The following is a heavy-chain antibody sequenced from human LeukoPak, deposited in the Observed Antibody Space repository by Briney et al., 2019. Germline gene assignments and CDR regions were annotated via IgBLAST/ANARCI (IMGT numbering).Heavy chain of an antibody. J-gene: IGHJ4*02. CDR2: ISGSGGST. D-gene: IGHD6-19*01. CDR3: AKSTGYSSDHEDY. Sequence: AGGSLRLSRAASGFTFSSYAMSWVRQAPGKGLEWVSAISGSGGSTYYADSVKGRFTISRDNSKNTLYLQMNSLRAEDTAVYYCAKSTGYSSDHEDYWGQGTLVTVSS. V-gene: IGHV3-23*01. CDR1: GFTFSSYA.